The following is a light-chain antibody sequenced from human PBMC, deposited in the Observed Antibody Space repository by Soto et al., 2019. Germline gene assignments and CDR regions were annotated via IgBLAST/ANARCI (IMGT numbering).Light chain of an antibody. Sequence: DIQMTQSPSTLSASVGDRLTITCRASQSISSWLAWYQQKPGKPPKLLIYDASSSESGVPSRFSGSGSGTDFSLTITSLQPDDSATYYCQQYHSYYPWTFGQGTKVDIK. CDR1: QSISSW. CDR2: DAS. V-gene: IGKV1-5*01. J-gene: IGKJ1*01. CDR3: QQYHSYYPWT.